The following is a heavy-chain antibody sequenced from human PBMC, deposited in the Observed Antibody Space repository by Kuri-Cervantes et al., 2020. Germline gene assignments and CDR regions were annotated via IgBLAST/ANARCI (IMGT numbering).Heavy chain of an antibody. CDR1: GFTFSSYA. D-gene: IGHD3-10*01. CDR3: ARGSYYGSGSYFDLDY. Sequence: ESLKISCAASGFTFSSYAMSWVRQAPGKGLEWIGYIYYSGSTNYNPSLKSRVTISVDTSKNQFSLKLSSVTAADTAVYYCARGSYYGSGSYFDLDYCGQGIL. CDR2: IYYSGST. J-gene: IGHJ4*01. V-gene: IGHV4-59*01.